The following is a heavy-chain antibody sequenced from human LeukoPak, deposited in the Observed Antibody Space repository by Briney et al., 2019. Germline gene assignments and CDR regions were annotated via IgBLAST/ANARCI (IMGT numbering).Heavy chain of an antibody. CDR2: INPGGGST. V-gene: IGHV1-46*01. CDR3: ARDSVVSGYGSYGMDV. CDR1: GYTFTSYY. Sequence: GASVTVSCTASGYTFTSYYMHWVRQAPGQGLEWMGIINPGGGSTSYAQKFQGRVTMTRDTSTSTVYMELSSLRSEDTAVYYCARDSVVSGYGSYGMDVWGQGTTVTVSS. J-gene: IGHJ6*02. D-gene: IGHD5-12*01.